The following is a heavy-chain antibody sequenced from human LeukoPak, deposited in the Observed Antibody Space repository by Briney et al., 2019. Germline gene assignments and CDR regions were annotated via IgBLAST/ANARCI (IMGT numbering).Heavy chain of an antibody. CDR3: ARRLVTTKWFDP. Sequence: SETLSLTCAVYGGSFSGYYWSWIRQPPGKGLEWIGEINHSGSTNYNPSLKSRVTISVDTSKNQFSLKLGSVTAADTAVYYCARRLVTTKWFDPWGQGTLVTVSS. D-gene: IGHD4-17*01. J-gene: IGHJ5*02. CDR1: GGSFSGYY. CDR2: INHSGST. V-gene: IGHV4-34*01.